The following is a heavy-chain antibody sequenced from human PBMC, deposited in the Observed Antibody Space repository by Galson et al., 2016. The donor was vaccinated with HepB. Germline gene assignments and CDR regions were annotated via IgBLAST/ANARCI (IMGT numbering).Heavy chain of an antibody. CDR2: ISAYNGHT. Sequence: WISAYNGHTNYAQKLQGRVTMTTDTSTSTAYMELRSLRSDDTAVYYCARDRGYCSTTSCYQPFGYWGQGTLVTVSS. V-gene: IGHV1-18*01. D-gene: IGHD2-2*01. J-gene: IGHJ4*02. CDR3: ARDRGYCSTTSCYQPFGY.